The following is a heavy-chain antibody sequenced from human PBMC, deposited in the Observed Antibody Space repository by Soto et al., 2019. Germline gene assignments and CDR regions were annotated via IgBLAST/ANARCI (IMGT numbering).Heavy chain of an antibody. Sequence: EVQLVESGGGLVQPGVSLRLSCEASGFTFSNYAMSWVRQGPGKGLEWVSSVGDGGGRTYYADAVKGRFTIATDNSKNTLLMQRDSVRAAETAVYYCARKGIVDGRNHGAFDIWGQETMVIVSS. CDR3: ARKGIVDGRNHGAFDI. D-gene: IGHD1-26*01. CDR2: VGDGGGRT. CDR1: GFTFSNYA. J-gene: IGHJ3*02. V-gene: IGHV3-23*04.